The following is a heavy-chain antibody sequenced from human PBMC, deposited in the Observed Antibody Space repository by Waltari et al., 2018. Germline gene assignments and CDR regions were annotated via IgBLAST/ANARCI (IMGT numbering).Heavy chain of an antibody. CDR2: IYTSGST. J-gene: IGHJ3*02. CDR1: GGSISSYY. V-gene: IGHV4-59*10. CDR3: ARSGDDYVLGSYRYRDAFDI. D-gene: IGHD3-16*02. Sequence: QVQLQQWGAGLLKPSETLSLTCTVSGGSISSYYWSWIRQPAGKGLEWIGRIYTSGSTNYNPSLKSRVTMSVDTSKNQFSLKLSSVTAADTAVYYCARSGDDYVLGSYRYRDAFDIWGQGTMVTVSS.